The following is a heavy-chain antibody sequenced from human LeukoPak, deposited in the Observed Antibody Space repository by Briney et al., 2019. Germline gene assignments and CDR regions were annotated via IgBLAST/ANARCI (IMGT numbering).Heavy chain of an antibody. CDR2: IITILGKA. V-gene: IGHV1-69*10. CDR1: GGTFSSYA. D-gene: IGHD3-10*01. Sequence: GASVKVSCKASGGTFSSYAISWVRQARGQGLEWMGGIITILGKANYGQKCQGRVTITADKSTSTAYMELSSLRSEDTAVYYCASLGSRSYSVGAFDIWGQGTMVTVSS. J-gene: IGHJ3*02. CDR3: ASLGSRSYSVGAFDI.